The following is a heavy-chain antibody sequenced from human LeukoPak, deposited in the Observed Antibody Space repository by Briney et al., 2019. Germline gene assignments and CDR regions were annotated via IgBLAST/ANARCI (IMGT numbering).Heavy chain of an antibody. J-gene: IGHJ5*02. CDR1: GYTFTINH. V-gene: IGHV1-69*13. D-gene: IGHD6-13*01. CDR2: IIPIFGTA. Sequence: SVKVSCKASGYTFTINHIHWVRQAPGQGLEWMGGIIPIFGTANYAQKFQGRVTITADESTSTAYMELSSLRSEDTAAYYCARVMGSSWYKDLTWFDPWGQGTLVTVSS. CDR3: ARVMGSSWYKDLTWFDP.